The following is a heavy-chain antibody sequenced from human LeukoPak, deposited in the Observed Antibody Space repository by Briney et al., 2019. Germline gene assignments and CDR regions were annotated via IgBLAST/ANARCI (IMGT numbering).Heavy chain of an antibody. J-gene: IGHJ3*02. CDR1: GFTFSDHY. V-gene: IGHV3-11*04. CDR3: AKDPPVVPAAIREALDAFDI. D-gene: IGHD2-2*01. Sequence: GGSLRLSCAASGFTFSDHYMSWIRQAPGKGLEWVSYISSSGSTIYYADSVKGRFTISRDNAKNSLYLQMNSLRAEDTAVYYCAKDPPVVPAAIREALDAFDIWGQGTMVTVSS. CDR2: ISSSGSTI.